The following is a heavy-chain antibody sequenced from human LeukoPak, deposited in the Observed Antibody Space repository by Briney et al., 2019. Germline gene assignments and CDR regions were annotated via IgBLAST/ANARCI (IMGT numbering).Heavy chain of an antibody. V-gene: IGHV1-46*01. CDR2: INPSGGST. J-gene: IGHJ4*02. Sequence: ASVKVSCKASGYTFTSYYMHWVRQAPGQGLEWMGIINPSGGSTSYAQKFQGRVTMTRDTSTSTVYMELSSLRSEGTAVYYCYCWQWEHRGGSFDYWGQGTLVTVSS. CDR1: GYTFTSYY. CDR3: YCWQWEHRGGSFDY. D-gene: IGHD1-26*01.